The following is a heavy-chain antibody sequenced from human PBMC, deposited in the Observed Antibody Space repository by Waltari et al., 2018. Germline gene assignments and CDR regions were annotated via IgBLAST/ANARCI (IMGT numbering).Heavy chain of an antibody. J-gene: IGHJ6*02. CDR2: ITYDGSNK. D-gene: IGHD2-15*01. Sequence: QVQLVESGGGVVQPGRSLRLSCAASGFTFSSYGMHWVRKAPGKGREWVDVITYDGSNKDYADSVKGRVTISRDNSKNTLYLQMNSLRAEDTAVYYCAKDCLRAVVAANYYYGMDVWGQGTTVTVSS. CDR3: AKDCLRAVVAANYYYGMDV. V-gene: IGHV3-30*18. CDR1: GFTFSSYG.